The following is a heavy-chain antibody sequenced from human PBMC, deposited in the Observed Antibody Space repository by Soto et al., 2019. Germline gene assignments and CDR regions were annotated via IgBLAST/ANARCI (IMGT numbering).Heavy chain of an antibody. CDR1: GYTFTSYD. V-gene: IGHV1-8*01. D-gene: IGHD5-18*01. CDR2: MNPNSGNT. CDR3: ARVSVDTAMVYSFDY. Sequence: ASVKVSCKASGYTFTSYDINWVRQATGQGLEWVGWMNPNSGNTGYAQKFQGRVTMTRNTSISTAYMELSSLRSEDTAVYYCARVSVDTAMVYSFDYWGQGTLVTVSS. J-gene: IGHJ4*02.